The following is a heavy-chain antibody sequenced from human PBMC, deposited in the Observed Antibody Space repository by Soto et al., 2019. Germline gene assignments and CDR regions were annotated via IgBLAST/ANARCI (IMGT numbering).Heavy chain of an antibody. V-gene: IGHV5-51*01. Sequence: PGESLKISCRGSGYTFTSYWIGWVRQMPGKGLECMGIIYPGDSDTRYSPSFQGQVTISADKSISTAYLQWSSLKASDTAMYYCARRADSSSFPYYYYYGMDVWGQGTTVTVSS. D-gene: IGHD6-6*01. J-gene: IGHJ6*02. CDR1: GYTFTSYW. CDR3: ARRADSSSFPYYYYYGMDV. CDR2: IYPGDSDT.